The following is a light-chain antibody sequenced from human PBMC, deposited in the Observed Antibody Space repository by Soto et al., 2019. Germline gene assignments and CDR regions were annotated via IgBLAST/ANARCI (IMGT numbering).Light chain of an antibody. CDR1: QTISSY. J-gene: IGKJ4*01. CDR3: QQLNSYP. CDR2: AAS. V-gene: IGKV1-9*01. Sequence: IHMTHSPSSLSASILYRVTITCRASQTISSYLNWYQQKPGKAPKLLIYAASTLQSGVPSRFSGSGSGTEFTLTISSLQPEDFATYYCQQLNSYPFGGGTKVDIK.